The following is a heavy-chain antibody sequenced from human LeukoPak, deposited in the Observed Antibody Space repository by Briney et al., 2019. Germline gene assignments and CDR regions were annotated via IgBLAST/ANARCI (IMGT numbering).Heavy chain of an antibody. D-gene: IGHD3-10*01. CDR3: ARNLKEYYFDY. Sequence: SDTLSLTCAVSGYSISSSNWWGWIRQPPGKGLEWIGYIYYSGSTYYNPSLKSRVTMSVDTSKNQFSLKLSSVTAVDTAVYCCARNLKEYYFDYWGQGTLVTVSS. V-gene: IGHV4-28*01. CDR2: IYYSGST. J-gene: IGHJ4*02. CDR1: GYSISSSNW.